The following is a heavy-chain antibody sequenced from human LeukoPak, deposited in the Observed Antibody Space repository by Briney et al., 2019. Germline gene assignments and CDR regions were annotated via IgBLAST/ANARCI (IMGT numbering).Heavy chain of an antibody. CDR3: ARQSCSGGSCYPRPYWYFDL. D-gene: IGHD2-15*01. V-gene: IGHV4-59*08. CDR1: GGSISSYY. CDR2: IYYSRST. J-gene: IGHJ2*01. Sequence: PSETLSLTCTVSGGSISSYYWSWIRQPPGKGLEWIGYIYYSRSTNYNPSLKSRVTISVDTSKNQFSLKLSSVTAADTAVYYCARQSCSGGSCYPRPYWYFDLWGRGTLVTVSS.